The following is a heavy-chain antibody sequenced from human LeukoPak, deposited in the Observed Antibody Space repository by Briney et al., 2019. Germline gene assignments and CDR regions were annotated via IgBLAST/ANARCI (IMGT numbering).Heavy chain of an antibody. V-gene: IGHV5-51*01. D-gene: IGHD3-22*01. CDR3: ARSRDSSGYYYLI. Sequence: PGEPLQISGEASGYPFTNYWIGWARQLPGKGLEWMGIIYPDDSESKYSPSFQGQVTISADKSIRTAYLQWSSLKGSDSAMYYCARSRDSSGYYYLIWGQGRLVTVSS. CDR2: IYPDDSES. CDR1: GYPFTNYW. J-gene: IGHJ4*02.